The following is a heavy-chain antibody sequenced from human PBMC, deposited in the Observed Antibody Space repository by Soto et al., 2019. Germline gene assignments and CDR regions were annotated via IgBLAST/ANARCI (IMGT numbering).Heavy chain of an antibody. V-gene: IGHV3-23*01. CDR1: GFTFSSYG. J-gene: IGHJ5*02. D-gene: IGHD2-2*01. CDR2: ISGSGGST. Sequence: GGSLRLSCAASGFTFSSYGMSWVRQAPGKGLEWVSAISGSGGSTYYADSVKGRFTISRDNSKNTLYLQMNSLRAEDTAVYYCIRYQLPYNWLDPWGQGTLVTLSS. CDR3: IRYQLPYNWLDP.